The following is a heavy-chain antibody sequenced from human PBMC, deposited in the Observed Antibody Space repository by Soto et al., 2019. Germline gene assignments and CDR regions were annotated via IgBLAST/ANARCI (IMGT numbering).Heavy chain of an antibody. CDR1: GFTFSSYA. CDR3: AKCLTADGDYYYGMDV. J-gene: IGHJ6*02. D-gene: IGHD2-8*01. Sequence: EVQLLESGGGLVQPGGSLRLSCAASGFTFSSYAMTWVRQAPGKGLEWVSAISGSGGTTYYADSVKGRFTISRDYSKNTLYLQMKSLSAEDTAVYYCAKCLTADGDYYYGMDVWGQGTTVTVSS. CDR2: ISGSGGTT. V-gene: IGHV3-23*01.